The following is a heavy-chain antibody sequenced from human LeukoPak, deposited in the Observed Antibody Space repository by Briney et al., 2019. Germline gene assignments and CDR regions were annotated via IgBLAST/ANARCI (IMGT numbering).Heavy chain of an antibody. CDR1: GGSISSSSYY. J-gene: IGHJ6*02. CDR3: ARDPGPHSSSWYGRPSKLHYGMDV. D-gene: IGHD6-13*01. V-gene: IGHV4-39*07. Sequence: PSETLSLTCTVSGGSISSSSYYWGWIRQPPGKGLEWIGSIYYSGSTYYNPSLKSRVTISVDTSKNQFSLKLSSVTAADTAVYYCARDPGPHSSSWYGRPSKLHYGMDVWGQGTTVTVSS. CDR2: IYYSGST.